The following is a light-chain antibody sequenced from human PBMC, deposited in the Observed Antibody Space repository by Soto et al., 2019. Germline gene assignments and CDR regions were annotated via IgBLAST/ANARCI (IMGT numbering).Light chain of an antibody. V-gene: IGLV2-11*01. Sequence: QSALAQPRSVSGSPGQSVTLSCTGTSSDVGGYHYVSWYQHHPGKAPKIIIYDVNKRPSGVPDRFSGSKSGNTASLTISGLQTEDEADYYCCSYEGSYTLVFGGGTKVTVL. CDR3: CSYEGSYTLV. CDR2: DVN. J-gene: IGLJ2*01. CDR1: SSDVGGYHY.